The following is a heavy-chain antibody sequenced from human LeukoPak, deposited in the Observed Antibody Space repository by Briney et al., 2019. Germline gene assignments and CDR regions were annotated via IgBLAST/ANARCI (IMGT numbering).Heavy chain of an antibody. CDR2: IYYSGST. J-gene: IGHJ5*02. CDR3: ARGEEHIVVVPAAIARWFDP. CDR1: GGSISSSSYY. V-gene: IGHV4-39*07. D-gene: IGHD2-2*01. Sequence: PSETLSLTCTVSGGSISSSSYYWGWIRQPPGKGLEWIGSIYYSGSTYYNPSLKSRVTISVDTSKNQFSLKLSSVTAADTAVYYCARGEEHIVVVPAAIARWFDPWGQGTLVTVSS.